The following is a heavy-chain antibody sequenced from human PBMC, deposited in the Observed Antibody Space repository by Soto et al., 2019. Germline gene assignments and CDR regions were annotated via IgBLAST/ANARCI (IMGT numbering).Heavy chain of an antibody. CDR2: IYPGDSDT. V-gene: IGHV5-51*01. CDR1: GYSFTSYW. CDR3: ARHDFHTELANYYDSSGYDY. D-gene: IGHD3-22*01. J-gene: IGHJ4*02. Sequence: EVQLVQSGAEVKKPGESLKISCKGSGYSFTSYWIGWVRQMPGKGLEWMGIIYPGDSDTRYSPSFQGQVTISADKSISTAYLQWSSLKASDTAMYYCARHDFHTELANYYDSSGYDYWGQGTLVTVSS.